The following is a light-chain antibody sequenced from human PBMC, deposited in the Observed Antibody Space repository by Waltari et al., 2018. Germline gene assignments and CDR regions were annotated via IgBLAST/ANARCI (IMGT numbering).Light chain of an antibody. CDR2: GAS. J-gene: IGKJ2*01. V-gene: IGKV3-15*01. CDR3: QQYNNWPYT. Sequence: EVVMTQSPATLSVSPGERATLSCRASQSVSSNLAWYQQMPGQAPRLLMFGASSRVTAIPARFSGSGSGAEFTLTISSLQSEDLAVYYCQQYNNWPYTFGQGTKLEIK. CDR1: QSVSSN.